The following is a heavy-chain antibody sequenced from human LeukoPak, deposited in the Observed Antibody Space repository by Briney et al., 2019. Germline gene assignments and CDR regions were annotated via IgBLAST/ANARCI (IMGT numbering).Heavy chain of an antibody. CDR1: GFTFSSYW. J-gene: IGHJ4*02. Sequence: GGSLRLSCAAFGFTFSSYWMSWVRQAPGKGLEWVANIKQEGSEKYYVDSVKGRFTISRDNAKNSLYLQMNSLRAEDTAVYYCARDAYLYYFDYWGQGTLVTVSS. CDR2: IKQEGSEK. V-gene: IGHV3-7*01. CDR3: ARDAYLYYFDY. D-gene: IGHD3-16*01.